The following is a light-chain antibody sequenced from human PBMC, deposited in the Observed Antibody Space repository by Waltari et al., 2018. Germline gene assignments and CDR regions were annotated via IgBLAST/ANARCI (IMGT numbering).Light chain of an antibody. CDR1: VVAKKY. CDR3: YSAADNNRLV. Sequence: SYELTQPSSVSVSPGQTARITCSGHVVAKKYARWFQQMPGQAPVLVIYKDTERPSGIPERFSGSTSGNTVTLTSSGAQVEDEADYYCYSAADNNRLVFGGGTKLTVL. CDR2: KDT. V-gene: IGLV3-27*01. J-gene: IGLJ2*01.